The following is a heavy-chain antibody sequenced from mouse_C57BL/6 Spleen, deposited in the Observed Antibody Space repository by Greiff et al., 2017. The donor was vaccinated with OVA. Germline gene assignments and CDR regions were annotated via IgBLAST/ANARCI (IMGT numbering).Heavy chain of an antibody. V-gene: IGHV1-76*01. CDR2: IYPGSGNT. CDR1: GYTFTDYY. D-gene: IGHD2-5*01. CDR3: ARSYSNYIDY. J-gene: IGHJ2*01. Sequence: VQLQQSGAELVRPGASVKLSCKASGYTFTDYYINWVKQRPGPGLEWIARIYPGSGNTYYNEKFKGKATLTAEKSSSTAYMQLSSLTSEDSAVYFCARSYSNYIDYWGQGTTLTVSS.